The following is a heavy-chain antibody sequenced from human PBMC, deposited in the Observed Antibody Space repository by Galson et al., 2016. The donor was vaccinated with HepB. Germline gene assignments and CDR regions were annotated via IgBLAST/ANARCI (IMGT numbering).Heavy chain of an antibody. Sequence: LSLTCTVSGGSITINSYHWGWIRQAPGKGLDWIGSIHHSGTTYYNPSLKGRVTISVDTSNNQFTLKVTSVTAADTSVYYCARHPRVLGNWYYFDYWGQGKLVTVSS. CDR1: GGSITINSYH. CDR3: ARHPRVLGNWYYFDY. V-gene: IGHV4-39*01. J-gene: IGHJ4*02. D-gene: IGHD1-1*01. CDR2: IHHSGTT.